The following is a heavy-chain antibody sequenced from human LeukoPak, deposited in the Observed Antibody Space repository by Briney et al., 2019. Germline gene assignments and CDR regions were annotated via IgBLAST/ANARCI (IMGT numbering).Heavy chain of an antibody. J-gene: IGHJ4*02. D-gene: IGHD2-15*01. CDR1: GFIFNSYS. CDR2: IKQDGGEK. V-gene: IGHV3-7*01. CDR3: QAAPDY. Sequence: GGSLRLSCAASGFIFNSYSMNWVRQAPGKGLEWVANIKQDGGEKYYVDSVKGRFTISRDNTKNSLYLRMNSLRAEDTAVYYCQAAPDYWGQGTLVTVSP.